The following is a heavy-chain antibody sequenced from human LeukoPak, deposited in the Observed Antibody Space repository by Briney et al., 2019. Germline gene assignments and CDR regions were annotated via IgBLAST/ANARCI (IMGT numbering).Heavy chain of an antibody. CDR2: LSSSGSTI. CDR3: ARDRGRPSGSILEPYYFDY. Sequence: GGSLRLSCAASGFTFSSYEMNWVRQAPGKGLEWVSYLSSSGSTIYYADSVKGRFTISRDNAKNSLYLQMNSLRAEDTAGYYCARDRGRPSGSILEPYYFDYWGQGTLVTVSS. V-gene: IGHV3-48*03. J-gene: IGHJ4*02. CDR1: GFTFSSYE. D-gene: IGHD1-26*01.